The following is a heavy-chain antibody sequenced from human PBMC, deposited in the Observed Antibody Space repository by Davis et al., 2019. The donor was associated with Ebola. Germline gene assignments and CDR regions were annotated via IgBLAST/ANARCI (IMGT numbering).Heavy chain of an antibody. V-gene: IGHV6-1*01. J-gene: IGHJ3*02. CDR1: GDSVSSNSGA. CDR2: TYYNSKWYN. D-gene: IGHD5-24*01. Sequence: HSQTLSLTCDISGDSVSSNSGAWNWIRQSPSRGLEWLGRTYYNSKWYNDYAISVKSRITVNPDTSKNQFSLLLNSVTPEDTAVYYCARGWLRTGLDIWGQGTMVIVSS. CDR3: ARGWLRTGLDI.